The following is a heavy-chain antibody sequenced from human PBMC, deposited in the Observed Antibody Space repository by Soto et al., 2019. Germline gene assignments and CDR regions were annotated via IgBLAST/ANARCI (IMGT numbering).Heavy chain of an antibody. Sequence: GGSLRLSCTASGFTFSSSAMSWVRQAPGRGLEWVSGISGSGAGTYYADSVKGRFTISRDNSKNTLYLQMSGLRAEDAAVYYCARVDESAWYTRDYWGQGTLVTVSS. CDR1: GFTFSSSA. V-gene: IGHV3-23*01. CDR2: ISGSGAGT. J-gene: IGHJ4*02. D-gene: IGHD6-19*01. CDR3: ARVDESAWYTRDY.